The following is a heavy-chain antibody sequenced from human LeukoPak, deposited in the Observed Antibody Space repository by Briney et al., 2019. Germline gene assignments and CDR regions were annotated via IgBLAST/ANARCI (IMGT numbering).Heavy chain of an antibody. J-gene: IGHJ3*01. V-gene: IGHV5-51*01. CDR3: ARQPNSGAYYGDAFDV. Sequence: GESLKISCKGSGYSFTTYWIGWVRQMPGKGLEWMGIIYPGDSDTRYSPSFQGQVTISADKSISTAYLQWSSLKASDTAMYYCARQPNSGAYYGDAFDVWGQGTMVTVSS. CDR1: GYSFTTYW. D-gene: IGHD3-22*01. CDR2: IYPGDSDT.